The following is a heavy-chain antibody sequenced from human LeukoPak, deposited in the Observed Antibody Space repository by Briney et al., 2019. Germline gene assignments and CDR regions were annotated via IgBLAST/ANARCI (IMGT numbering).Heavy chain of an antibody. J-gene: IGHJ6*02. Sequence: GGSLRLSCAASEFTFSSYSMNWVRQAPGKGLEWVSYIDSGSSFKFYADSVKGRFTISRDNAKNSLYLQMNSLRDEDTAVYFCVRNLLSWVNGMDVWGQGTTVTVSS. CDR1: EFTFSSYS. D-gene: IGHD2/OR15-2a*01. CDR3: VRNLLSWVNGMDV. V-gene: IGHV3-48*02. CDR2: IDSGSSFK.